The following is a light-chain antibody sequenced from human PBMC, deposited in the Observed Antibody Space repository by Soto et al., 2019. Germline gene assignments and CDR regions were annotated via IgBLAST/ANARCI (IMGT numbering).Light chain of an antibody. CDR1: QSVSSK. CDR3: QQYHNLWT. V-gene: IGKV3-15*01. Sequence: IVLTQSPGTLSLSPGERATLSCRASQSVSSKLACYQQKPGQAPRLLIYGASTRATGIPARFSGSGSGTEFTLTISSLQSEDFALYYCQQYHNLWTFGQGTKVDIK. J-gene: IGKJ1*01. CDR2: GAS.